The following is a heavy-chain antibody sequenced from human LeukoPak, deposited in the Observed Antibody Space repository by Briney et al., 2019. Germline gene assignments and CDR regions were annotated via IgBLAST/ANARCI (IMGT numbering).Heavy chain of an antibody. J-gene: IGHJ4*03. CDR1: GISLSNYG. V-gene: IGHV3-23*01. Sequence: GGSLRLSCAVSGISLSNYGMSWVRQAPGKGLEWVAGISGSGGGTNYADSVKGRFTISRDNPKNTLYLQMNRLRAEDTAVYFCGNRGFVIGVILVGFNKKANYFDSGAKG. CDR3: GNRGFVIGVILVGFNKKANYFDS. D-gene: IGHD2-21*01. CDR2: ISGSGGGT.